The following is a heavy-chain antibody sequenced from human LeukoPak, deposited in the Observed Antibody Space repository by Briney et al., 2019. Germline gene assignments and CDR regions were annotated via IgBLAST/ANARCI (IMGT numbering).Heavy chain of an antibody. CDR1: VFTFSTYV. Sequence: GGSLRLSCSASVFTFSTYVMHWVRQAPGKGLQYVSGISGDGSSSYYADSVKGRFTISRDNSKNTLYVQMTSLRTEDTAVYYCVYQVQGVVRWGQGTLVTVSS. V-gene: IGHV3-64*05. CDR3: VYQVQGVVR. CDR2: ISGDGSSS. J-gene: IGHJ1*01. D-gene: IGHD2-2*01.